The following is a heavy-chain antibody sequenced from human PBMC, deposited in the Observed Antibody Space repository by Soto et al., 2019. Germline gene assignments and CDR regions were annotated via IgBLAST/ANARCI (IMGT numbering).Heavy chain of an antibody. D-gene: IGHD3-10*01. Sequence: PSDTLSLTCTVSGVSISSGGYYWRWIRQHPGKGLEWIGYIYYSGSTYYNPSLKSRVTISVDTSKNQFSLKLSSVTAADTAVYYCASSVLSGSYYNPEIAFDPWGQGTLVTVSS. CDR2: IYYSGST. CDR3: ASSVLSGSYYNPEIAFDP. J-gene: IGHJ5*02. CDR1: GVSISSGGYY. V-gene: IGHV4-31*03.